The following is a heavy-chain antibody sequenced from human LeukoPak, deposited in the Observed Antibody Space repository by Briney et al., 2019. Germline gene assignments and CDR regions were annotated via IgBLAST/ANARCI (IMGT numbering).Heavy chain of an antibody. CDR1: GLTFSSYA. D-gene: IGHD5-12*01. CDR3: ARWWLRSGDY. Sequence: PVESLTLSCAASGLTFSSYAMSWVRQAPGRGREWVSGISGSGGRTEYADSVKGRFTISRDNAKQTLFLQMNSLRAEDTAVYYCARWWLRSGDYWGQGTLVTVSS. CDR2: ISGSGGRT. J-gene: IGHJ4*02. V-gene: IGHV3-23*01.